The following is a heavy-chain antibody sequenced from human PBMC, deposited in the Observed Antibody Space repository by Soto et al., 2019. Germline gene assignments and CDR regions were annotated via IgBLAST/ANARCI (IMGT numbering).Heavy chain of an antibody. Sequence: ASVKVSCKASVYTFTSYGISWVRQAPGQGLEWMGWISAYNGNTNYAQKLQGRATMTTDTSTSTAYMELRSLRSDDTAVYYCARSNYGDYVDYWGQGTLVTVSS. CDR3: ARSNYGDYVDY. D-gene: IGHD4-17*01. CDR2: ISAYNGNT. V-gene: IGHV1-18*01. CDR1: VYTFTSYG. J-gene: IGHJ4*02.